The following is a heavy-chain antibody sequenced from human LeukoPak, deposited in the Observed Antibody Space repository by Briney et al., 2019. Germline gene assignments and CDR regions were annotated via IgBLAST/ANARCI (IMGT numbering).Heavy chain of an antibody. CDR2: IIPIFGTA. V-gene: IGHV1-69*13. Sequence: ASVKVSCKASGGTFSSYAISWVRQAPGQGLEWMGGIIPIFGTANYAQKFQGRVTITADESTSPAYMELSSLRSEDTAVYYCAVRKRFSVEYYFDYWGQGTLVTVSS. CDR3: AVRKRFSVEYYFDY. J-gene: IGHJ4*02. D-gene: IGHD3-3*01. CDR1: GGTFSSYA.